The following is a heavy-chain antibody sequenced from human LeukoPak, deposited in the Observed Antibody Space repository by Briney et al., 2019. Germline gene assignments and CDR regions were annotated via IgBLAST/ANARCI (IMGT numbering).Heavy chain of an antibody. V-gene: IGHV3-74*01. Sequence: GGSLRLSCAASGFTFSSYWMHWVRQAPGKGLVWVSRIHIDGISTSYADSVKGRFTISRDNAKNTLYLQMNSLRAEDTAVYYCARSSGRNPFDYWGQGTLVTVSS. CDR2: IHIDGIST. D-gene: IGHD3-22*01. J-gene: IGHJ4*02. CDR3: ARSSGRNPFDY. CDR1: GFTFSSYW.